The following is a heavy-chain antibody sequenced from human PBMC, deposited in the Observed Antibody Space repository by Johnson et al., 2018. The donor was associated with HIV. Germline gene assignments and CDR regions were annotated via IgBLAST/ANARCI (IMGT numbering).Heavy chain of an antibody. Sequence: EVQLVESGGGVVRPGGSLRLSCAASGFTFDDYGMSWVRQAPGKGLEWVSGIDWNGGSTGYADSVKGRFTISRDNSKNTLYLQMNNLRAEDTAVYYCTRGGWKVVTSIFAFDIWGQGTMVAVSS. CDR3: TRGGWKVVTSIFAFDI. CDR1: GFTFDDYG. V-gene: IGHV3-20*04. J-gene: IGHJ3*02. D-gene: IGHD2-21*02. CDR2: IDWNGGST.